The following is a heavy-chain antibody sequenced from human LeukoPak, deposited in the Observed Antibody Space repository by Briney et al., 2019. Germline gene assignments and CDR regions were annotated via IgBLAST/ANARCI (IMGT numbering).Heavy chain of an antibody. Sequence: ASVKVSCKASGGTFSSYAISWVRQAPGQGLEWMGGIIPIFGTANYAQKFQGRITMTRSASINIAYMELTDLRSEDTAVYYCARAPRSWGFDYWGQGTLVTVSS. CDR3: ARAPRSWGFDY. CDR1: GGTFSSYA. D-gene: IGHD7-27*01. J-gene: IGHJ4*02. V-gene: IGHV1-69*05. CDR2: IIPIFGTA.